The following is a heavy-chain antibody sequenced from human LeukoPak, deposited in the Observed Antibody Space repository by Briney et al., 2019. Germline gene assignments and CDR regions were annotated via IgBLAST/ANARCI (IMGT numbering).Heavy chain of an antibody. CDR1: GYTFTSYP. CDR3: ARLGYCGSTSCQ. D-gene: IGHD2-2*03. V-gene: IGHV1-46*01. J-gene: IGHJ4*02. CDR2: INPSGGST. Sequence: ASVKASCKASGYTFTSYPVHWVRQAPGQGLEWMGIINPSGGSTNHAQKFQGRVTMTRDTSTSTVYMELSSLRSDDTAVYYCARLGYCGSTSCQWGQGTLVTVSS.